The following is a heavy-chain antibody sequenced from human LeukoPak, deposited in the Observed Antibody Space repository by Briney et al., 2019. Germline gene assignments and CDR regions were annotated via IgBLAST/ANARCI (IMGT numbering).Heavy chain of an antibody. D-gene: IGHD1-1*01. CDR3: ARHGNGFQLDI. CDR2: IYYSGST. Sequence: PSETLSLTCTVSGGSISSSSYYWGWIRQPPGKGQEWIGSIYYSGSTYYNPSLKSRVTISVDTSKNQFSLKLSSVTAADTAVYYCARHGNGFQLDIWGQGTMVTVSS. V-gene: IGHV4-39*01. J-gene: IGHJ3*02. CDR1: GGSISSSSYY.